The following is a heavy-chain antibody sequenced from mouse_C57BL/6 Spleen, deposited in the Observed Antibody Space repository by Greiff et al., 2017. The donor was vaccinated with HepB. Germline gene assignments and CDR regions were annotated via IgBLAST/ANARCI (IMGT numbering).Heavy chain of an antibody. V-gene: IGHV5-6*02. CDR1: GFTFSSYG. Sequence: DVKLVESGGDLVKPGGSLKLSCAASGFTFSSYGMSWVRQTPDKRLEWVATISSGGSYTYYPDSVKGRFTISRDNAKNTLYLQMSSLKSEDTAMYYCASYYDYDYAWFAYWGQGTLVTVSA. CDR2: ISSGGSYT. D-gene: IGHD2-4*01. CDR3: ASYYDYDYAWFAY. J-gene: IGHJ3*01.